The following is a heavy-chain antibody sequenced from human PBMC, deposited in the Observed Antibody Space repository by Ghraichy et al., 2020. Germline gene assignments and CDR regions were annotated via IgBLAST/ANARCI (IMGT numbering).Heavy chain of an antibody. D-gene: IGHD3-10*01. CDR2: LYYTEST. J-gene: IGHJ4*01. CDR1: GDFIGSYY. V-gene: IGHV4-59*13. Sequence: SETLSLTCTISGDFIGSYYWSWLRQPPGRGLEWIGYLYYTESTSYNPSLKSRASISADTSKKQYSLELNAVTAADTAVYYCARIGLYFGEFIGDYWSPRTLVTVSS. CDR3: ARIGLYFGEFIGDY.